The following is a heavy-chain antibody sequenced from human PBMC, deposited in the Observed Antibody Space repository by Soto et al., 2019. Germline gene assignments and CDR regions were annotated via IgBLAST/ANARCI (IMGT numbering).Heavy chain of an antibody. J-gene: IGHJ5*01. V-gene: IGHV3-23*01. CDR2: IGGGGTDT. Sequence: DVQLLESGGGLVQPGGSLTLSCAASSFTFSDFAMSWVRQAPGKGLEWVSAIGGGGTDTYYAESGKGRFTISRDNSKNTLYLQIDSLIDEETAVYYCANAAVPYSAKWHSFDSWGQGTLVIVSS. CDR3: ANAAVPYSAKWHSFDS. CDR1: SFTFSDFA. D-gene: IGHD3-16*01.